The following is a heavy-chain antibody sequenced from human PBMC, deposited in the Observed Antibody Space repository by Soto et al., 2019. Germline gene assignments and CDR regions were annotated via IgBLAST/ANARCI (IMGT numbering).Heavy chain of an antibody. CDR2: INPSGST. CDR1: VGSFSGYY. CDR3: AREDFWSGYSDY. V-gene: IGHV4-34*01. D-gene: IGHD3-3*01. Sequence: TLSLTCAVYVGSFSGYYRSWIRQPPGKGLEWIGEINPSGSTNYNPSLKSRVTISVDTSKNQFSLKLSSVTAAETAVYYCAREDFWSGYSDYWGQATLVTVYS. J-gene: IGHJ4*02.